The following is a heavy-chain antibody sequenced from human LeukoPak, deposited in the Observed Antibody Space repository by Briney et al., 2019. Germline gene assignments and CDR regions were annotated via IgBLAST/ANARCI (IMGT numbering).Heavy chain of an antibody. D-gene: IGHD3-3*01. CDR3: ARDGAYDFWSGYSYYFDY. V-gene: IGHV1-69*13. CDR2: IIPIFGTA. J-gene: IGHJ4*02. CDR1: GGTFSSYA. Sequence: GASVKVSCKASGGTFSSYAISWVRQAPGQGLEWMGGIIPIFGTANYAQKFQGRVTITADESTSTAYMELSSLRSEDTAVYYCARDGAYDFWSGYSYYFDYWGQGTLVTVSS.